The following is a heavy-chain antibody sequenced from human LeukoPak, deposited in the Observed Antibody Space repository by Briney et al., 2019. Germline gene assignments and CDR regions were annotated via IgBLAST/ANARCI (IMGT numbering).Heavy chain of an antibody. D-gene: IGHD3-10*01. V-gene: IGHV1-69*06. CDR1: GGTFSSYA. J-gene: IGHJ6*03. CDR2: ITPIFGTA. CDR3: ARYSYYGWAYYMDV. Sequence: GASVKVSCKASGGTFSSYAISWVRQAPGQGLEWMGGITPIFGTANYAQKFQGRVTITADKSTSTAYMELSSLRSEDTAVYYCARYSYYGWAYYMDVWGKGTTVTTSS.